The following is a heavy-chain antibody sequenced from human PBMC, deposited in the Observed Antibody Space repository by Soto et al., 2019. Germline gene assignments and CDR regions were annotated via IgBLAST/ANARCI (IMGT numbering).Heavy chain of an antibody. Sequence: PSETLSLTCAVYGGSFSGYYWSWIRQPPGKGLEWIGEINHSGSTNYNPSLKSRVTISVDTSKNQFSLKLSSVTAADTAVYYCAKSVAADGSEDDYWSQGTLVTVSS. CDR2: INHSGST. CDR1: GGSFSGYY. V-gene: IGHV4-34*01. D-gene: IGHD6-13*01. J-gene: IGHJ4*02. CDR3: AKSVAADGSEDDY.